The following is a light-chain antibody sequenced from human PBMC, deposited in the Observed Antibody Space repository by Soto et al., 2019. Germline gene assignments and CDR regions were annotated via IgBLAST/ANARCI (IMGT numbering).Light chain of an antibody. CDR2: GAS. CDR1: QSVSSN. Sequence: EIVMTQSPATLSVSPGERATLSCRASQSVSSNLAWYQQKPGQAPRLLIYGASTRATGIPARFSGSGSGTEFTLNISRLKSEDFAVYYYQQYNNWPPGTFGQGTKVEIK. CDR3: QQYNNWPPGT. J-gene: IGKJ1*01. V-gene: IGKV3-15*01.